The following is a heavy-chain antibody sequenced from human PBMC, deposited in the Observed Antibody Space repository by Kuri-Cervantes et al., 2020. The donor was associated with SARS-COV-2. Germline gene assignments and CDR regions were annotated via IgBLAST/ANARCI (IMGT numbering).Heavy chain of an antibody. CDR2: ISSSSSTI. CDR3: ARGYCSSTSCPPYYYYGMDV. D-gene: IGHD2-2*01. Sequence: GGSLRLSCAASGFTFSSYSMNWVRQAPGKGLEWVSDISSSSSTIYYADSVKGRFTISRDNAKNSLYLQMNSLRDEDTAVYYCARGYCSSTSCPPYYYYGMDVWGQGTTVTVSS. J-gene: IGHJ6*02. V-gene: IGHV3-48*02. CDR1: GFTFSSYS.